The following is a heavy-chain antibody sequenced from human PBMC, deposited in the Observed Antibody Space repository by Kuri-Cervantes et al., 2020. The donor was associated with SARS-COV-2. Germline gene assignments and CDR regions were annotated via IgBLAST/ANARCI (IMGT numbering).Heavy chain of an antibody. V-gene: IGHV3-11*04. J-gene: IGHJ3*02. CDR1: GFTFSDYY. CDR3: ASPIYCSSTSCYLGRSHDAFDI. CDR2: ISSSDSTI. Sequence: GGSLRLSCAASGFTFSDYYMSWIRQAPGKGLEWVSYISSSDSTIYYADSVKGRFTISRDNAKNSLYLQMNSLRAEDTAVYYCASPIYCSSTSCYLGRSHDAFDIWGQGTMVTVSS. D-gene: IGHD2-2*01.